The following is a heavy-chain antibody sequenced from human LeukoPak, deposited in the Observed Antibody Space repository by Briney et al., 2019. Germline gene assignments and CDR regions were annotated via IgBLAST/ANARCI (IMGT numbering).Heavy chain of an antibody. D-gene: IGHD4-23*01. Sequence: GASVKDSCKASGYTFTSYGISWVRQAPGQGLEWMGWISAYNGNTNYAQKLQGRVTMTTDTSTSTAYMELRSLRSDDTAVYYCARVRTVADPQIGLVYWGQGTLVTVSS. CDR2: ISAYNGNT. CDR1: GYTFTSYG. CDR3: ARVRTVADPQIGLVY. V-gene: IGHV1-18*01. J-gene: IGHJ4*02.